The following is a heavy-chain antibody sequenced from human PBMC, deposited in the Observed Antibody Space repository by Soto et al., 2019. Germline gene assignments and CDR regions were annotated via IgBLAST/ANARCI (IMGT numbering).Heavy chain of an antibody. CDR2: IYYSGST. J-gene: IGHJ3*02. CDR1: GGSISSYY. CDR3: ARLYYYDSSGYAPAAFDI. V-gene: IGHV4-59*01. Sequence: SETLSLTCTVSGGSISSYYWSWIRQPPGKGLEWIGYIYYSGSTNYNPSLKSRVTISVDTSKNQFSLKLSSVTAADTAVYYCARLYYYDSSGYAPAAFDIWGQGTMVTLSS. D-gene: IGHD3-22*01.